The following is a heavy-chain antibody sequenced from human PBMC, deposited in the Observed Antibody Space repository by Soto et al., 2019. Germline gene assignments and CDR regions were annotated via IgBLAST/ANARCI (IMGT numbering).Heavy chain of an antibody. D-gene: IGHD1-1*01. Sequence: SETLSLTCTVSGGSVSSGSYYWSWIRQPPGKGLEWIGYIYYSGSTNYNPSLKSRVTISVDTSKNQFSLKLSSVTAADTAVYYCARDKLEYYYYYGMDVWGQGTTVTVSS. V-gene: IGHV4-61*01. J-gene: IGHJ6*02. CDR3: ARDKLEYYYYYGMDV. CDR1: GGSVSSGSYY. CDR2: IYYSGST.